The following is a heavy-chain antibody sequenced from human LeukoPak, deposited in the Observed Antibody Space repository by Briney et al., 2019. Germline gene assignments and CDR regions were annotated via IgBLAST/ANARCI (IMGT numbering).Heavy chain of an antibody. CDR3: AKDAFVSYFDY. CDR1: GFTFSICA. V-gene: IGHV3-23*01. D-gene: IGHD2-21*01. Sequence: GGSLRLSCAASGFTFSICAMNWVRQAPGKGPEWVSGISGSGDNTYYADSVKGRFTISRGNSKNMLYLQMNSLRAEDTAVYYCAKDAFVSYFDYWGQGILVTASS. CDR2: ISGSGDNT. J-gene: IGHJ4*02.